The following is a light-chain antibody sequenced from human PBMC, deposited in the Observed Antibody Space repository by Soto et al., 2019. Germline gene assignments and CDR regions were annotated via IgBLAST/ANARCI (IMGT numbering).Light chain of an antibody. J-gene: IGKJ5*01. Sequence: SPGTLSGCEGEKVTLSCGASQSVSSNLAWYQQKPGQAPRLLIYGASTRATGIPARISGIGSGTEISLSFAGPEFVEFAVYDLWQRRQSRCAFGRGTRLEIK. CDR2: GAS. CDR3: WQRRQSRCA. V-gene: IGKV3-15*01. CDR1: QSVSSN.